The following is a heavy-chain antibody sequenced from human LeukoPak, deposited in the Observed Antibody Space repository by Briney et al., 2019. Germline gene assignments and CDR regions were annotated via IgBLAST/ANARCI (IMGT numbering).Heavy chain of an antibody. J-gene: IGHJ4*02. V-gene: IGHV1-69*04. CDR3: ARAWDSSGYYDY. D-gene: IGHD3-22*01. Sequence: ASVKVSCKASGYTFTSYGISWVRQAPGQGLEWMGRIIPILGIANYAQKFQGRVTMTRDTSTSTVYMELSSLRSEDTAVYYCARAWDSSGYYDYWGQGTLVTVSS. CDR2: IIPILGIA. CDR1: GYTFTSYG.